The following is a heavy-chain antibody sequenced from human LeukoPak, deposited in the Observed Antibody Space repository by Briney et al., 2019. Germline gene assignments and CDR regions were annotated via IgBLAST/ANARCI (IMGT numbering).Heavy chain of an antibody. D-gene: IGHD3-9*01. J-gene: IGHJ4*02. CDR3: ARIDSTAGGDY. Sequence: SETLSLTCTVSGGSISSSSYFWGWIRQPPGKGLEWIGSIDSSGSTYYNPALKSRVTISVDTSKNHFSLGLSSVTAADTAVYYCARIDSTAGGDYWGQGTLVTVSS. CDR2: IDSSGST. V-gene: IGHV4-39*07. CDR1: GGSISSSSYF.